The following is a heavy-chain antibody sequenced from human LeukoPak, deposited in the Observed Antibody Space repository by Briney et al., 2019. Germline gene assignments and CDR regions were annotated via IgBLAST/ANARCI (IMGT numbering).Heavy chain of an antibody. CDR3: ARRLVGAPYFFDY. CDR2: VNTKIEAT. Sequence: GASVKVSCKASGYSFTDFYIHWVRQVPGQGLEWMGWVNTKIEATHYPPKFQGRVTMTSDTSINTVYMEMSSLTSDDSGLYYSARRLVGAPYFFDYWGQGALVTVSS. CDR1: GYSFTDFY. J-gene: IGHJ4*02. V-gene: IGHV1-2*02. D-gene: IGHD1-26*01.